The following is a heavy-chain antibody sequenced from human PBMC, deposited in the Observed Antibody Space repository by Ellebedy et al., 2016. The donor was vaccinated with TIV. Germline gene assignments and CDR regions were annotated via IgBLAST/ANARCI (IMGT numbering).Heavy chain of an antibody. CDR2: ISSSGNEK. CDR1: GFTFDSFA. CDR3: ARSGNCSRGGCMSNYFNGFDV. V-gene: IGHV3-30-3*01. D-gene: IGHD1-1*01. Sequence: PGGSLRLSCAASGFTFDSFAMHWVRQAADKGLEWVAVISSSGNEKHYADSVRGRFTSSRDNSKYIMYLEMDSLTVEDTAVYYCARSGNCSRGGCMSNYFNGFDVWGQGTTVTVSS. J-gene: IGHJ6*02.